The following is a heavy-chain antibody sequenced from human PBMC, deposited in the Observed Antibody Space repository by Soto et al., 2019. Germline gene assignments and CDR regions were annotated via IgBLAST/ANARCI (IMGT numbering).Heavy chain of an antibody. CDR2: IIPIFGSR. CDR1: RDAFSKYA. D-gene: IGHD3-16*01. J-gene: IGHJ6*02. V-gene: IGHV1-69*01. Sequence: QVQLVQSGAEVRKPGSSVKVSCKASRDAFSKYAFNWVRQAPGQGLDWMGWIIPIFGSRNYAEKFQGRVTITADESTSTAYMELRGLRFEDTAVYYCARGETYLGGWGQGTTVTVSS. CDR3: ARGETYLGG.